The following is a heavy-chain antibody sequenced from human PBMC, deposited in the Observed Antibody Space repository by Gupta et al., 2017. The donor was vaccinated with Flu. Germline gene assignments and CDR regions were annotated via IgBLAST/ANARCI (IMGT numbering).Heavy chain of an antibody. J-gene: IGHJ4*02. Sequence: QVQLVESGGGVVQPGRSLRLSCAASGFTFSSYGMHWVRQAPGKGLEWVAVIWYDGSNKYYADSVKGRFTISRDNSKNTLYLQMNSLRAEDTAVYYCARAPTSTYDFWSGCPDYWGQGTLVTVSS. CDR3: ARAPTSTYDFWSGCPDY. V-gene: IGHV3-33*01. CDR2: IWYDGSNK. CDR1: GFTFSSYG. D-gene: IGHD3-3*01.